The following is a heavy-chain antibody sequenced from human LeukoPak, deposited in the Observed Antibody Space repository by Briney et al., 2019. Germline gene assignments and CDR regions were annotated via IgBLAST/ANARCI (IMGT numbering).Heavy chain of an antibody. V-gene: IGHV1-8*01. CDR3: ARVNTYYYGSGVSRAFHM. Sequence: ASVKISCKASGYTFTSYDINWVRQATGQGLEWMGWMNPNSGNTGYARKFQGSVNMTRNISTGTAYMELSSLKSEDTAVYYCARVNTYYYGSGVSRAFHMWGQGTMVTVSS. D-gene: IGHD3-10*01. CDR2: MNPNSGNT. CDR1: GYTFTSYD. J-gene: IGHJ3*02.